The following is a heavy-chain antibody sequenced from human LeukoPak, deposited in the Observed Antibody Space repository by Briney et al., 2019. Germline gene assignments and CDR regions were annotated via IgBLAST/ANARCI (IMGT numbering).Heavy chain of an antibody. CDR3: ATFPGMITFGGVIDSDYYFDY. CDR1: GYTLTELS. Sequence: GASVKASCKVSGYTLTELSMHWVRQAPGKGLEWMGGFDPEDGETIYAQKFQGRVTMTEDTSTDTAYMELSSLRSEDTAVYYCATFPGMITFGGVIDSDYYFDYWGQGTLVTVSS. D-gene: IGHD3-16*02. V-gene: IGHV1-24*01. CDR2: FDPEDGET. J-gene: IGHJ4*02.